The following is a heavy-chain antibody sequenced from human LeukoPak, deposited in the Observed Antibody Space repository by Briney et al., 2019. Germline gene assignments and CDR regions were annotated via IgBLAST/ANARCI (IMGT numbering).Heavy chain of an antibody. CDR2: ISSSSSYI. D-gene: IGHD1-26*01. CDR3: ARRMKYSDQRNYFDY. CDR1: GFTFSSYS. V-gene: IGHV3-21*01. Sequence: PGGSLRLSCAASGFTFSSYSMNWVRQAPGKGLEGVSSISSSSSYIYYADSVKGRFTISRDNAKNSLYLQMNSLRAEDTAVYYCARRMKYSDQRNYFDYWGQGTLVTVSS. J-gene: IGHJ4*02.